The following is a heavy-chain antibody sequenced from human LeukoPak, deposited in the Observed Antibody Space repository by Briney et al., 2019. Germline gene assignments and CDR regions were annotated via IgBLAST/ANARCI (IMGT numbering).Heavy chain of an antibody. V-gene: IGHV5-51*01. CDR3: ARHSVPALIAARLLDVFDT. CDR2: IYPDDSDS. D-gene: IGHD6-6*01. CDR1: GYSFTSYW. Sequence: GESLKISCKGFGYSFTSYWIGWVRQMPGKGLEWMGIIYPDDSDSRYSPSFQGQVTMSADKSISTAYLQWSSLKASDTAMYYCARHSVPALIAARLLDVFDTWGQGTMVTVSS. J-gene: IGHJ3*02.